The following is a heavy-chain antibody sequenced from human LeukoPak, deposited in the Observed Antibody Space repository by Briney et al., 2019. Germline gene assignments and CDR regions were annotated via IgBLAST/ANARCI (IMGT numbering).Heavy chain of an antibody. Sequence: SQTLSLTCAVSGGSISSGGYSWSWIRQPPGKGLEWIGYIYYSGSTYYNPSLKSRVTISVDTSKNQFSLKLSSVTAADTAVYYCARGRSGSFDYWGQGTLVTVSS. D-gene: IGHD1-26*01. CDR3: ARGRSGSFDY. CDR1: GGSISSGGYS. CDR2: IYYSGST. V-gene: IGHV4-30-4*07. J-gene: IGHJ4*02.